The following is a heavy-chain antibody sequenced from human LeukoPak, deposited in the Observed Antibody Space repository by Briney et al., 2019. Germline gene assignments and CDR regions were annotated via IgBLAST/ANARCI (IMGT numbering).Heavy chain of an antibody. V-gene: IGHV4-31*03. J-gene: IGHJ4*02. CDR3: AREGQLWFLDY. CDR2: IYYSGST. CDR1: GGSISSGGYY. D-gene: IGHD5-18*01. Sequence: PSETLSLTCTVSGGSISSGGYYWSWIRQHPGKGLEWIGYIYYSGSTYYNPSLKSRVTISVDTSKNQFSLKLSSVTAADTAVYYCAREGQLWFLDYWGQGTLVTVSS.